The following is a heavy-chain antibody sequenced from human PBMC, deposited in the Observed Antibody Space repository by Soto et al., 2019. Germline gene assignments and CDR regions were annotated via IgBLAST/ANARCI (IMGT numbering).Heavy chain of an antibody. Sequence: GGSVRLSCAASGFTVSSNYMSWVRQAPGKGLEWVSVIYSGGSTYYADSVKGRFTISRDNSKNTLYLQMNSLRAEDTAVYYCARFWFADTDYFDYWGQGTLVTVSS. V-gene: IGHV3-53*01. CDR2: IYSGGST. CDR3: ARFWFADTDYFDY. CDR1: GFTVSSNY. J-gene: IGHJ4*02. D-gene: IGHD3-10*01.